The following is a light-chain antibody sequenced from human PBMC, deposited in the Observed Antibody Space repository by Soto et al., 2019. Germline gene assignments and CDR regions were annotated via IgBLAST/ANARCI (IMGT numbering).Light chain of an antibody. CDR2: KAS. V-gene: IGKV1-5*03. J-gene: IGKJ1*01. Sequence: GDRVPITCRASQTISSWVAWYQQKPGKATKLLIYKASTLESGVPSRFSGSGSGTDFTLTVTSLQPEDFATYYCQQYSYYSTFGQGTKVEIK. CDR3: QQYSYYST. CDR1: QTISSW.